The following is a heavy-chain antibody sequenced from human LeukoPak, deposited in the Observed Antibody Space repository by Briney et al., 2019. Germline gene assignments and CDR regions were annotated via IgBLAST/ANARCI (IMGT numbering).Heavy chain of an antibody. Sequence: SETLSLTCTVSGGSISSGGYYWSWIHQHPGKGLEWIGYIYYSGSTYYNPSLKSRVTISVDTSKNQFSLKLSSVTAADTAVYYCARGLLEYYYGSGSLGPFDYWGQGTLVTVSS. CDR1: GGSISSGGYY. V-gene: IGHV4-31*03. J-gene: IGHJ4*02. CDR2: IYYSGST. CDR3: ARGLLEYYYGSGSLGPFDY. D-gene: IGHD3-10*01.